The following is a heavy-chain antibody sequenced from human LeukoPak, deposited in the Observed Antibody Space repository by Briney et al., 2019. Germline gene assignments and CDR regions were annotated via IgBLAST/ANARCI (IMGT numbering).Heavy chain of an antibody. V-gene: IGHV3-48*03. CDR2: IGSSDSTT. J-gene: IGHJ5*02. CDR1: GFTFSSYE. CDR3: TRDSGVISYYYGSGRQS. D-gene: IGHD3-10*01. Sequence: GGSLTLSCVASGFTFSSYEMNWVRQAPGKGLEWLSYIGSSDSTTHYADSVKGRLTISRDNAEDSLYLQMGSRRAEDTAVYYCTRDSGVISYYYGSGRQSWGQGTLVSVSS.